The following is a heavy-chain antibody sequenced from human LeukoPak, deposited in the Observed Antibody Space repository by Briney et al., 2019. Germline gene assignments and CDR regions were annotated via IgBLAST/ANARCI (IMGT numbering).Heavy chain of an antibody. CDR2: IRYDGTNK. CDR3: AKDRDYGDSPSEYYYMDV. CDR1: GSTFSTYG. Sequence: GGSLRLSFAASGSTFSTYGIHWVRQAPGKGLEWVAFIRYDGTNKWYADSVKGRFTISRDNSKNMLYLQMNSLRAEDTAVYHCAKDRDYGDSPSEYYYMDVWGPGTTVTVSS. J-gene: IGHJ6*03. D-gene: IGHD4-17*01. V-gene: IGHV3-30*02.